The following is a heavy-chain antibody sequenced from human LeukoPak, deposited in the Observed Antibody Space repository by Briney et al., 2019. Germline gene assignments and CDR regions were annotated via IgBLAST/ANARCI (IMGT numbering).Heavy chain of an antibody. Sequence: SETLSLTCTVSGGSISSGGYYWSWIRQHPGKGLEWIGYISYSGSTNYNPSLKSRVTISVDTSKNQFSLRLSSVTAADTAVYYCARGGYYGSGSYRDYWGQGTLVTVSS. D-gene: IGHD3-10*01. CDR3: ARGGYYGSGSYRDY. V-gene: IGHV4-31*03. CDR2: ISYSGST. CDR1: GGSISSGGYY. J-gene: IGHJ4*02.